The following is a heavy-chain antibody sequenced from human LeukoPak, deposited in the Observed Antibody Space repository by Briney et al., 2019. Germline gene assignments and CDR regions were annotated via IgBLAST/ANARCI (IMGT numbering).Heavy chain of an antibody. CDR3: ARDTTVVLYYFDY. CDR2: INPNSGGT. V-gene: IGHV1-2*02. Sequence: ASVKVSCKASGYAFTGYYMHWVRQAPGQGLEWMGWINPNSGGTNYAQKFQVGVTMTRDTSISTAYMELSRLRSDDTAVYYCARDTTVVLYYFDYWGQGTLVTVSS. J-gene: IGHJ4*02. CDR1: GYAFTGYY. D-gene: IGHD4-23*01.